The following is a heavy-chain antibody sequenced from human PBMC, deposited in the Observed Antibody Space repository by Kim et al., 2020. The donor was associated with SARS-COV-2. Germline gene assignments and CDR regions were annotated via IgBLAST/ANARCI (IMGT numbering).Heavy chain of an antibody. CDR3: SRDWQQLVDY. CDR1: GYTFTSYA. V-gene: IGHV7-4-1*02. D-gene: IGHD6-13*01. Sequence: ASVKVSCKASGYTFTSYAMNWVRQAPGQGLEWRGWINTNTGNPTYAQGSTARFVFSFDTSVITAYLHISSLNAEDTAVYYCSRDWQQLVDYWGQGTLVTV. CDR2: INTNTGNP. J-gene: IGHJ4*02.